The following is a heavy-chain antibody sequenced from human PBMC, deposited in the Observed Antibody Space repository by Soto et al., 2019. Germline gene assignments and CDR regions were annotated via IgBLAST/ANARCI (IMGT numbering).Heavy chain of an antibody. V-gene: IGHV3-21*01. J-gene: IGHJ4*02. Sequence: GGSLRLSCAASGFTFSSYSMNWVRQAPGKGLEWVSSISSSSSYIYYADSVKGRFTISRDNAKNSLYLQMNSLRAEDTAVYYCASIYYDFWSGPYWGQGTLVTVSS. D-gene: IGHD3-3*01. CDR3: ASIYYDFWSGPY. CDR2: ISSSSSYI. CDR1: GFTFSSYS.